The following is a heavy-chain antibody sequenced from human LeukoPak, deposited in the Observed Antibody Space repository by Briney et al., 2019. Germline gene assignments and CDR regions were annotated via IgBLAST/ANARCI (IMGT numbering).Heavy chain of an antibody. CDR1: GGSFSGYY. V-gene: IGHV4-34*01. CDR3: ARVQQLLVVALGWFDP. Sequence: SETLSLTCAVYGGSFSGYYWSWIRQPPGKGLEWIGEINHSGSTNYNPSLKSRVTISVDTSKNQFSLKLSSVTAADTAVYYCARVQQLLVVALGWFDPWGQGTLVTVSS. CDR2: INHSGST. D-gene: IGHD6-13*01. J-gene: IGHJ5*02.